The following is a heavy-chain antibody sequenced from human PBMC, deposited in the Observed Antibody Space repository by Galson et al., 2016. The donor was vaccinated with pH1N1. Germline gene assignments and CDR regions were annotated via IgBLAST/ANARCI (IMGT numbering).Heavy chain of an antibody. CDR3: ATGLLAAAGTFDY. CDR1: GFTFSRHA. D-gene: IGHD6-13*01. CDR2: ISYDGSNK. Sequence: SLRLSCAASGFTFSRHAMHWVRQAPGKGLEWVAFISYDGSNKYYADSVKGRFTISRDNSKNTLYLQMNSLRAEDTAVYYCATGLLAAAGTFDYWGQGTLVTVSS. V-gene: IGHV3-30*04. J-gene: IGHJ4*02.